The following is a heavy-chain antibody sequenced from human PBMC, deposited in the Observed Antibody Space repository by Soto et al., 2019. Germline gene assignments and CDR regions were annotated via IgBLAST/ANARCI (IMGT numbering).Heavy chain of an antibody. D-gene: IGHD3-10*01. CDR3: ARAPLIGGTFDI. Sequence: QVQLVESGGGVVQPGRSLRLSCAASGFTFSSYAMHWVRQAPGKGLEWVAVISYDGSNKYYADSVKGRFTISRDNSKNTLYLQMNSLRAEDTAVYYCARAPLIGGTFDIWGQGTMVTVSS. V-gene: IGHV3-30-3*01. CDR2: ISYDGSNK. J-gene: IGHJ3*02. CDR1: GFTFSSYA.